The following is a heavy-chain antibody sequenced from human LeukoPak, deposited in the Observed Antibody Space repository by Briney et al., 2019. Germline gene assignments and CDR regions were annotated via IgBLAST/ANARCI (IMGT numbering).Heavy chain of an antibody. J-gene: IGHJ6*02. D-gene: IGHD1-26*01. CDR1: GFTFSSYA. V-gene: IGHV1-69*01. Sequence: GGSLRLSCAASGFTFSSYAISWVRQAPGQGLEWMGGIIPIFGTANYAQKFQGRVTITADESTSTAYMELSSLRSEDTAVYYCASPPGSYGNYYYGMDVWGQGTTVTVSS. CDR2: IIPIFGTA. CDR3: ASPPGSYGNYYYGMDV.